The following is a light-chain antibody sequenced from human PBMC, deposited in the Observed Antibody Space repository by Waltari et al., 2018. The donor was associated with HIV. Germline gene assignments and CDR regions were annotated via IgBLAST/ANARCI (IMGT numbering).Light chain of an antibody. Sequence: QSLLTLPPSVSGTPGQNVTTPSPACSFHIGTNIVNWYQQLPAAAPKLLIYTNDQRPSGVPDRFSGSKSGTSASLAISGLQSADEADYYCAAWDDSLNGMFGGGTKLTVL. J-gene: IGLJ3*02. CDR2: TND. CDR1: SFHIGTNI. CDR3: AAWDDSLNGM. V-gene: IGLV1-44*01.